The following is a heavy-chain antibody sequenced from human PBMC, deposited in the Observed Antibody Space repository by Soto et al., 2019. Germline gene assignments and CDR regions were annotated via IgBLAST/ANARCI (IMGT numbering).Heavy chain of an antibody. CDR2: IWYDGSNK. D-gene: IGHD1-20*01. CDR1: GFTFSSYG. Sequence: SLRLSCAASGFTFSSYGMHWVRQAPGKGLEWVAVIWYDGSNKYYADSVKGRFTISRDNSKNTLYLQMNSLRAEDTAVYYCAREAYNWNDVAAFDIWGQGTMVTVSS. CDR3: AREAYNWNDVAAFDI. J-gene: IGHJ3*02. V-gene: IGHV3-33*01.